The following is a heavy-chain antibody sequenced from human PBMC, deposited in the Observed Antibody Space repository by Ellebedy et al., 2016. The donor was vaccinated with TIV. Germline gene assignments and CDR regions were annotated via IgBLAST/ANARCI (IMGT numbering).Heavy chain of an antibody. CDR2: ISSSSSTI. CDR1: GFTFSSYN. J-gene: IGHJ4*02. D-gene: IGHD2-15*01. CDR3: AKGGGSCCFEV. Sequence: GESLKISCAASGFTFSSYNMNWVRQAPGKGLEWVSYISSSSSTIYYADSVKGRFAISRDNSNNTLYLQMNSLRAEDTAVYYCAKGGGSCCFEVWGQGTLVTVSS. V-gene: IGHV3-48*01.